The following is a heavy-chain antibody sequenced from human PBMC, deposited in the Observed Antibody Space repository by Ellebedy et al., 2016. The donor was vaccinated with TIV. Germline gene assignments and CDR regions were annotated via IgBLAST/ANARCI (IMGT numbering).Heavy chain of an antibody. D-gene: IGHD6-13*01. CDR1: GFTFSSYA. Sequence: GGSLRLSCAASGFTFSSYAMSWVRQAPGKGLEWVSAISGSGGSTYYADSVKGRFTISRDNSKNTLYLQMNSLRAEDTAVYYCVTPGGYVGAFDQWGQGTLVIVSS. V-gene: IGHV3-23*01. CDR3: VTPGGYVGAFDQ. CDR2: ISGSGGST. J-gene: IGHJ4*02.